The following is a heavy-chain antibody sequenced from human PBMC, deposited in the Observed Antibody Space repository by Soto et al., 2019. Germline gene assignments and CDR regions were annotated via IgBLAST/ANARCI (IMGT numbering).Heavy chain of an antibody. J-gene: IGHJ4*02. V-gene: IGHV4-59*01. CDR1: GGSISSYY. CDR2: ISYSGST. D-gene: IGHD4-17*01. Sequence: SETLSLTCTVSGGSISSYYWSWIRQPPGKGLEWIGYISYSGSTNYNPSLNSRVTISLDTSENQFSLKLTSVTAADTAVYYCARDRRGDYGDYEFDYWGQGTLVTVSS. CDR3: ARDRRGDYGDYEFDY.